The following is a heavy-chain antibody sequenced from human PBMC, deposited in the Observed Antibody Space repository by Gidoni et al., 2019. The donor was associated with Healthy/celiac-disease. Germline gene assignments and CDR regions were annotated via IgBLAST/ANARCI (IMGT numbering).Heavy chain of an antibody. J-gene: IGHJ4*02. CDR1: GYSFTSYW. Sequence: EAKLVQSGAEVKTHGDSLRISRKGSGYSFTSYWITWVRQMPGEGLEWIGTIDPSDSYTNCSPSFQGHVTISADKSISTAYLQWSGLKASDTAMYYCARLTVTTPDYWGQGTLVTVSS. V-gene: IGHV5-10-1*03. CDR2: IDPSDSYT. D-gene: IGHD4-4*01. CDR3: ARLTVTTPDY.